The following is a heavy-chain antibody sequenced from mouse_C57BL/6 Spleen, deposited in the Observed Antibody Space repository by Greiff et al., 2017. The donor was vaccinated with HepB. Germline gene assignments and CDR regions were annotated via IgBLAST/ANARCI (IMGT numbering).Heavy chain of an antibody. V-gene: IGHV1-22*01. Sequence: EVQLQESGPELVKPGASVKMSCKASGYTFTDYNMHWVKQSHGKSLEWIGYINPNNGGTSYNQKFKGKATLTVNKSSSTAYMELRSLTSEDSAVYYCARDDYDRYYYAMDYWGQGTSVTVSS. D-gene: IGHD2-4*01. CDR3: ARDDYDRYYYAMDY. CDR1: GYTFTDYN. CDR2: INPNNGGT. J-gene: IGHJ4*01.